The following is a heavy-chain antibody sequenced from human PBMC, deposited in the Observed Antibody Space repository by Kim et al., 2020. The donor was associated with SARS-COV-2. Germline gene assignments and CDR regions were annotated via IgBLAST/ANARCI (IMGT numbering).Heavy chain of an antibody. Sequence: GGSLRLSCAASGVSLRSTYMSWVRQAPGKGLEWISVLYSGYDTYYADSVKGRFTISRDNSKNTLYLQMNMLRAEDTADYYCARDWGAAAGKEGNWFDSWG. CDR1: GVSLRSTY. J-gene: IGHJ5*01. CDR3: ARDWGAAAGKEGNWFDS. V-gene: IGHV3-53*01. CDR2: LYSGYDT. D-gene: IGHD6-13*01.